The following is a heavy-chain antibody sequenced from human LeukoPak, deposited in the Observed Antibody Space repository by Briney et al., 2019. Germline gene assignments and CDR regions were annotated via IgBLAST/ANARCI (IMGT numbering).Heavy chain of an antibody. CDR1: GYTFTGYY. Sequence: GASVKVSCKASGYTFTGYYMHWVRQAPGQGLEWMGWINPNSGGTNYAQKFQGRVTMTRDTSFSTAYMELSRLRSDDTAVYYCAREGHCSSTSCYEDWFDPWGQGTLVTVSS. CDR3: AREGHCSSTSCYEDWFDP. D-gene: IGHD2-2*01. J-gene: IGHJ5*02. CDR2: INPNSGGT. V-gene: IGHV1-2*02.